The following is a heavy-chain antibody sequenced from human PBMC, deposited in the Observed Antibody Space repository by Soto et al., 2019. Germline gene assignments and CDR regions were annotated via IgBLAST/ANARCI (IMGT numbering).Heavy chain of an antibody. V-gene: IGHV4-59*01. J-gene: IGHJ4*02. D-gene: IGHD3-22*01. CDR2: IYHSGST. Sequence: QVQLQESGPGLVKPSETLSLTCTVSGGSISSYYWSWIRQPPGKGLEWIGYIYHSGSTNYNPSLKSRVTISVDTSKYQFSLKLTSVTAADTAVYYCARVGYYDSSGYYYFDYWGQGTLVTVSS. CDR1: GGSISSYY. CDR3: ARVGYYDSSGYYYFDY.